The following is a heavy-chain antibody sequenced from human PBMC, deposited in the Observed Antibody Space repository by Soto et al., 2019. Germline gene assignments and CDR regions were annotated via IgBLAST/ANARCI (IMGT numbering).Heavy chain of an antibody. CDR1: GFTFSSYA. CDR3: ARERYYYMDV. V-gene: IGHV3-7*01. J-gene: IGHJ6*03. Sequence: GGSLRLSCAASGFTFSSYAMSWVRQAPGKGLEWVANIKQDGSEKYYVDSVKGRFTISRDNAKNSLYLQMNSLRAEDTAVYYCARERYYYMDVWGKGTTVTVSS. CDR2: IKQDGSEK.